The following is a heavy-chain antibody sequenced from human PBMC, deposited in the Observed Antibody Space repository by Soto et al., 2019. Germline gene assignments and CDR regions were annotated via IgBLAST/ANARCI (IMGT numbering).Heavy chain of an antibody. V-gene: IGHV5-10-1*01. CDR1: GYSFTSYW. Sequence: GESLKISCKGSGYSFTSYWISWVRQMPGKGLEWMGRIDPSDSYTNYSPSFQGHVTISADKSISTAYLQWSSLKASDTAMYYCARPSSPDRGPPLGMDVWGQGTTVTVSS. CDR2: IDPSDSYT. D-gene: IGHD3-10*01. J-gene: IGHJ6*01. CDR3: ARPSSPDRGPPLGMDV.